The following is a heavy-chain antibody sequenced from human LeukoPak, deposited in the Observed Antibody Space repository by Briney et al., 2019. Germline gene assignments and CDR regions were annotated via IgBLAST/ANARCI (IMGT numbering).Heavy chain of an antibody. J-gene: IGHJ6*02. D-gene: IGHD3-22*01. CDR1: GFTFSSYA. Sequence: PGGSLRLSCTASGFTFSSYAMNWVRQAPGKGLEWVSGVRAGSTFTYYADSVKGRFTIFRDNSKNTLYLQMNSLRAEDRAVDHCAQPHSKVVAVSAIKWATYGMDVWGQKTTVTVSS. CDR3: AQPHSKVVAVSAIKWATYGMDV. V-gene: IGHV3-23*01. CDR2: VRAGSTFT.